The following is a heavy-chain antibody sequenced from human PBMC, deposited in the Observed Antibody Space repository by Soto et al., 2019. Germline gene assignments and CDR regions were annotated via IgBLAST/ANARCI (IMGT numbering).Heavy chain of an antibody. D-gene: IGHD3-10*01. CDR2: ISRSSTGI. Sequence: EVQLVESGGGLVQPGGSLRLSCAASGFTFSLYSMSWVRQAPGNGLEGVSYISRSSTGIHYADSVKGRFTISRDDATNAMHLQMNSLREGDTAVYYCARAVTWGLDVWGQGTTVSISS. CDR1: GFTFSLYS. V-gene: IGHV3-48*02. J-gene: IGHJ6*02. CDR3: ARAVTWGLDV.